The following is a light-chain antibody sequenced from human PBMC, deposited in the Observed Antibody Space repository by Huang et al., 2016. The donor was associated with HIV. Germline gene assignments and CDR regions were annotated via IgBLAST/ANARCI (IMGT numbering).Light chain of an antibody. J-gene: IGKJ4*01. CDR2: WAS. V-gene: IGKV4-1*01. Sequence: DIVMTQSPDSLAVSLGERATVNCKSSQTILYSSKNKNYLALYQQKPGQPPKLLIYWASTRESGVPDRFIGSGSGTDFTLTISSLQAEDVAVYYCQQYFETPLTFGGGTKVEIK. CDR3: QQYFETPLT. CDR1: QTILYSSKNKNY.